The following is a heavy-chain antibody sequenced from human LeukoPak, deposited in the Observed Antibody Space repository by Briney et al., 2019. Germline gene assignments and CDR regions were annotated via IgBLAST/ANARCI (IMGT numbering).Heavy chain of an antibody. CDR1: GFTFSSYG. D-gene: IGHD1-26*01. V-gene: IGHV3-30*03. CDR2: ISYDGSNK. J-gene: IGHJ3*02. CDR3: ARLGATVDAFDI. Sequence: GGSLRLSCAASGFTFSSYGMHWVRQAPGKGLEWVAVISYDGSNKYYADSVKGRFTISRDNSKNTLYLQMNSLRAEDTAVYYCARLGATVDAFDIWGQGTVVTVSS.